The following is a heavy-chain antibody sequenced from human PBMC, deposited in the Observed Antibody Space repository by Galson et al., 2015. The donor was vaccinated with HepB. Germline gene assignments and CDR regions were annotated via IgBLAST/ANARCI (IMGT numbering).Heavy chain of an antibody. CDR1: GYSFTSYW. V-gene: IGHV5-51*01. CDR2: IYPGDSDT. D-gene: IGHD2-2*02. J-gene: IGHJ6*02. Sequence: QSGAEVKRPGESLKISCKGSGYSFTSYWIGWVRQMPGKGLEWMGIIYPGDSDTRYSPSFQGQVTISADKSISTAYLQWSSLKASDTAMYYCARRGLWTNCSSTSCYTWRSVEYYYYYGMDVWGQGTTVTVSS. CDR3: ARRGLWTNCSSTSCYTWRSVEYYYYYGMDV.